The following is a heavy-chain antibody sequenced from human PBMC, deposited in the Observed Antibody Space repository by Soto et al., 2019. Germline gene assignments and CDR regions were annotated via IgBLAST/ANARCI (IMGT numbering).Heavy chain of an antibody. CDR3: AADLRIVGTTSGYDY. CDR1: EYTLTELS. Sequence: ASVKVSCKVSEYTLTELSMHCVRQAPGKGLEWMGGFDPEDGEIIYAQKFQGRVTMTEDTSTDTAYMELSSLRSEDTAVYYCAADLRIVGTTSGYDYWGQGTLVTAPQ. J-gene: IGHJ4*02. CDR2: FDPEDGEI. V-gene: IGHV1-24*01. D-gene: IGHD1-26*01.